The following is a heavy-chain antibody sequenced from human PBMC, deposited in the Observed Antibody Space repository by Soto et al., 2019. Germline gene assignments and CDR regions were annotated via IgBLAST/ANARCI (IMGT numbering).Heavy chain of an antibody. V-gene: IGHV1-2*04. CDR1: GYTFTGYY. Sequence: ASVKVSCKASGYTFTGYYMHWVRQAPGQGLEWMGWINPNSGGTNYAQKFQGWVTMTRDTSISTAYMELSRLRSDDTAVYYCARSRGYSYGPDYYYYGMDVWGQGTTVTVSS. J-gene: IGHJ6*02. D-gene: IGHD5-18*01. CDR3: ARSRGYSYGPDYYYYGMDV. CDR2: INPNSGGT.